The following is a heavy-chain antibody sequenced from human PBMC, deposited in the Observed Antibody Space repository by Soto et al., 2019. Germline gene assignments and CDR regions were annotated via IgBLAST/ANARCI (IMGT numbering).Heavy chain of an antibody. V-gene: IGHV3-23*01. CDR2: ISDGGERT. J-gene: IGHJ6*02. CDR1: GFTFSDYE. Sequence: EVLLLESGGDSVQPGGSLRLSCIGSGFTFSDYEMSWVRQVPGKGLEWVSSISDGGERTDYRDSVRGRFTISRDNARFTLHLQMNSQRVDDTATYFCARDRSTDFGLDVWGQGTTVTVSS. D-gene: IGHD3-3*01. CDR3: ARDRSTDFGLDV.